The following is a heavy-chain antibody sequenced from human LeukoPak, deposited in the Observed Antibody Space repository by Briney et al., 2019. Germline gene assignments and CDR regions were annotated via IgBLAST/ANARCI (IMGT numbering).Heavy chain of an antibody. CDR2: ISVYNGNT. Sequence: ASVKVSCKASGYAFTNYAISWVRQAPGQGLEWMGWISVYNGNTNYAQKLQGRVTMTADTSTTTAYMELRSRRSDDTAVYYCARGYCSNSTCPPLGYWGPGALVTVSS. V-gene: IGHV1-18*01. CDR1: GYAFTNYA. D-gene: IGHD2-2*01. J-gene: IGHJ4*02. CDR3: ARGYCSNSTCPPLGY.